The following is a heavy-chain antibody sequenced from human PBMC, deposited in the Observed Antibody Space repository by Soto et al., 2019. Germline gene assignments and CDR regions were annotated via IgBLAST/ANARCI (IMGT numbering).Heavy chain of an antibody. J-gene: IGHJ4*02. Sequence: QVQLQQWGAGLLKPSETLSLTCAVSGVSLSGYYWSWIRQPPGKGLEWIGAINHSGSTNYNPSLKSRVTISVDTSKNQFSLKLSSVTAADTAVYYCAQYSRNNYWGQGTLVTVSS. V-gene: IGHV4-34*01. D-gene: IGHD6-6*01. CDR1: GVSLSGYY. CDR2: INHSGST. CDR3: AQYSRNNY.